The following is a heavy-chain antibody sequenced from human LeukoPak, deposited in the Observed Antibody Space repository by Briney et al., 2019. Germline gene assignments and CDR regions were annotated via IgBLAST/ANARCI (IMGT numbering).Heavy chain of an antibody. J-gene: IGHJ4*02. CDR1: GYTLTELS. Sequence: ASVKVSCKVSGYTLTELSMHWVRQAPGKGLEWMGGFDPEDGETIYAQNFQGRVTMTEDTSTDTAYMELSSLRSEDTAVYYCATRIVGHRYFDYWGQGTLVTVSS. D-gene: IGHD1-26*01. CDR2: FDPEDGET. V-gene: IGHV1-24*01. CDR3: ATRIVGHRYFDY.